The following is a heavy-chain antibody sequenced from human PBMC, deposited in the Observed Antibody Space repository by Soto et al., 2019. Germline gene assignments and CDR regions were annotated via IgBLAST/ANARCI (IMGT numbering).Heavy chain of an antibody. D-gene: IGHD1-1*01. V-gene: IGHV4-31*02. Sequence: ASETLSLTCMVSGGSISSGGFYWTWIRQPPGKGLEWIGFFYDIGSAYYNPSRKNRLSISVDRSNNQFSLKLTSVTAADTAVYYCARGPRQLGGSYYYGMDVWGQGTAVTVSS. J-gene: IGHJ6*02. CDR3: ARGPRQLGGSYYYGMDV. CDR2: FYDIGSA. CDR1: GGSISSGGFY.